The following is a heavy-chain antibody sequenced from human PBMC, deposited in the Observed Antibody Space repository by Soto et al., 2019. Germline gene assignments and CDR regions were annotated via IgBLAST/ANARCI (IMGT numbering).Heavy chain of an antibody. J-gene: IGHJ4*02. CDR3: ARGGGHDYSGYGYDY. D-gene: IGHD4-17*01. Sequence: PSETLSLTCTVSGGSISSGGYYWNWIRQHPGKGLEGIGYIYSGGRTYYDPSLKSRVIISVDTSKKQFSLKLSSVTAADTAIYTCARGGGHDYSGYGYDYWGQGTLVTVSS. V-gene: IGHV4-31*03. CDR2: IYSGGRT. CDR1: GGSISSGGYY.